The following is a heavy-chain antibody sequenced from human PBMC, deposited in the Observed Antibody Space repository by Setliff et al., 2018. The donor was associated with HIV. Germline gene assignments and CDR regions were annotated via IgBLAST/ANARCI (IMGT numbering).Heavy chain of an antibody. D-gene: IGHD6-19*01. CDR2: IYYSGST. Sequence: PSETLSLTCTVSGGSISSYYWSWIRQPPGKGLEWIGYIYYSGSTNYNPSLKSRVTISVDTSKNRFSLKLSSVTAADTAVYYCARYALAVPGYHNAFDIWGQGTMVT. CDR1: GGSISSYY. V-gene: IGHV4-59*08. J-gene: IGHJ3*02. CDR3: ARYALAVPGYHNAFDI.